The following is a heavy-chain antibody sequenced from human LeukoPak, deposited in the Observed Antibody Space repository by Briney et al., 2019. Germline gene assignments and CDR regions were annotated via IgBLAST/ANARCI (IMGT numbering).Heavy chain of an antibody. CDR3: ARLELPAYFDY. D-gene: IGHD1-7*01. J-gene: IGHJ4*02. V-gene: IGHV5-51*01. CDR1: GYSFTSNW. Sequence: PGESLKISCKGSGYSFTSNWIGWVRQMPGKGLEWMGIIYPGDYDTRYSPSFQGQVTISADKSIGTAYLQWRSLKASDTAIYYCARLELPAYFDYWGQGTLVTVSS. CDR2: IYPGDYDT.